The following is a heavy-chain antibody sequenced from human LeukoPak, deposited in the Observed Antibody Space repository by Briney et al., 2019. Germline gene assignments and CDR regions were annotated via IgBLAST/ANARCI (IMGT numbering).Heavy chain of an antibody. CDR3: ASSHYYDRSRFDP. CDR1: GGSISSYY. D-gene: IGHD3-22*01. V-gene: IGHV4-59*01. Sequence: SETLSLTCTVSGGSISSYYWSWIRQPPGKGLEWIGYIYYSGSTNYNPSLKSRVTISVDTSKNQFSLKLSSVTAADTAVYYCASSHYYDRSRFDPWGQGTLVTVSS. J-gene: IGHJ5*02. CDR2: IYYSGST.